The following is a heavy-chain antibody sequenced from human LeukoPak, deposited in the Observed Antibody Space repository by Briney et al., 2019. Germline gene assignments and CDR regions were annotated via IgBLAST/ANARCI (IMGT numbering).Heavy chain of an antibody. D-gene: IGHD6-19*01. CDR1: GYTFTGYY. Sequence: ASVKVSCKASGYTFTGYYMHWVRQAPGQGLEWMGWINPNSGGTNYAQKFQGWVTMTRDTSISTAYMELSRLRSDDTAVYYCARDLGVGYSSGWYGNNWFDSWGQGTLVTVSS. J-gene: IGHJ5*01. V-gene: IGHV1-2*04. CDR3: ARDLGVGYSSGWYGNNWFDS. CDR2: INPNSGGT.